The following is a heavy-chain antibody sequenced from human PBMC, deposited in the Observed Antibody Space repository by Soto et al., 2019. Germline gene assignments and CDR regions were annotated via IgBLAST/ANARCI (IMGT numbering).Heavy chain of an antibody. CDR1: GFIFTTYG. V-gene: IGHV3-33*06. D-gene: IGHD2-21*02. CDR2: MWYDGSNQ. J-gene: IGHJ4*02. Sequence: QVQLVESGGGVVQPGRSLRLSCAASGFIFTTYGLHWVRQAPGKGLEWVAVMWYDGSNQYYADSVKGRFTISRDNSKNILYLEMNSVRVEDTAVYYSVKDHCGGDCYSDPYSDYWGQGTLVTVSS. CDR3: VKDHCGGDCYSDPYSDY.